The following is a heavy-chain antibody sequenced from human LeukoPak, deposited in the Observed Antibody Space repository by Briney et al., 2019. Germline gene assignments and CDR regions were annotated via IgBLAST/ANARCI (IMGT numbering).Heavy chain of an antibody. CDR2: ISTGSSTL. V-gene: IGHV3-48*02. J-gene: IGHJ4*02. Sequence: GGSLRLSCAASGFTFSSYSMNWVRQAPGKGLEWVSYISTGSSTLYYADSVKGRFTISRDNAKNSLYLQMNSLRDEDTAVYYCALVTTVTYHYWGQGTLVTVSS. CDR3: ALVTTVTYHY. CDR1: GFTFSSYS. D-gene: IGHD4-17*01.